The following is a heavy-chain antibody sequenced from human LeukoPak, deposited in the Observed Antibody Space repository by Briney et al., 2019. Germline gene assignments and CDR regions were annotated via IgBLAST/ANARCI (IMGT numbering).Heavy chain of an antibody. CDR1: GYTFTGYY. V-gene: IGHV1-2*04. Sequence: ASVKVSCKASGYTFTGYYMHWVRQAPGQGFEWMGWINPNSGGTNYAQKFQGWVTMTRDTSISTAYMELSRLRSDDTAVYYCARDLGGTMVRGVIANYGMDVWGKGTTVTVSS. CDR3: ARDLGGTMVRGVIANYGMDV. CDR2: INPNSGGT. D-gene: IGHD3-10*01. J-gene: IGHJ6*04.